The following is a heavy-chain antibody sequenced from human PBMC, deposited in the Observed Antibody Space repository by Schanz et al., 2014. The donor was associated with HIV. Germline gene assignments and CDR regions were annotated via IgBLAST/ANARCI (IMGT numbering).Heavy chain of an antibody. CDR2: IKRKTDGATT. CDR3: TTDPLRDYGVDV. Sequence: EVQLLESGGGLVQPGGSLRLSCAASGFTFSSAWMSWVRQAPGKGLEWVGRIKRKTDGATTDYAAPVKGRFTISRDDSKNTLYLQMNSLKTEDTAVYYCTTDPLRDYGVDVWGQGTTVTVSS. V-gene: IGHV3-15*01. CDR1: GFTFSSAW. J-gene: IGHJ6*02.